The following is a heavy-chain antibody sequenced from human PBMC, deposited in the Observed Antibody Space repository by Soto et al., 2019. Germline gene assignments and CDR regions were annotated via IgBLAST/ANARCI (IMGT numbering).Heavy chain of an antibody. CDR2: IIPMFGTA. CDR1: GGTFRKYG. D-gene: IGHD1-26*01. J-gene: IGHJ4*02. CDR3: ARSVGVTTLSYLDY. V-gene: IGHV1-69*13. Sequence: WASVKVSCKASGGTFRKYGISWVRQAPGQGLEWLGGIIPMFGTATSTQNFQGRLTITADESTSTAYMELSSLTSEDTAVYFCARSVGVTTLSYLDYWGQGTQVTVSS.